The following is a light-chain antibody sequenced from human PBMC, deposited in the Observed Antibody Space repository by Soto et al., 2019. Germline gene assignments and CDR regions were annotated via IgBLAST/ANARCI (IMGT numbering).Light chain of an antibody. J-gene: IGLJ1*01. Sequence: QSALTQPASVSGSPGQSITISCTGTSSDVGGYNYVSWYQQHPGKAPKLMIYEVSNRPSGVSNRFSGSKSGNTASLTISALKATDEADYNCSSYTSSSTQVFGTGTKLTGL. CDR3: SSYTSSSTQV. CDR2: EVS. CDR1: SSDVGGYNY. V-gene: IGLV2-14*01.